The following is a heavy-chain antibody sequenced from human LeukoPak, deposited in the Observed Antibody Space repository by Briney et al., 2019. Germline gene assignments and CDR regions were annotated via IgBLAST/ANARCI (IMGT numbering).Heavy chain of an antibody. CDR1: GGTLSSYA. D-gene: IGHD2-15*01. CDR2: IIPIFGTA. V-gene: IGHV1-69*13. Sequence: VASVKVSCKASGGTLSSYAISWVRQAPGQGLEWMGGIIPIFGTANYAQKFQGRVTITADESTSTAYMELSSLRSEDTAVYYCARGMVVVVVAATHYYMDVWGKGTTVTVSS. J-gene: IGHJ6*03. CDR3: ARGMVVVVVAATHYYMDV.